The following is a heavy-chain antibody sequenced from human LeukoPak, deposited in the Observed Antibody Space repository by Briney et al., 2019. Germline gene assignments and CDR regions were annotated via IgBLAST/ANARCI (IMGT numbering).Heavy chain of an antibody. V-gene: IGHV1-8*01. CDR3: ARGSGRIAARRYYFDY. J-gene: IGHJ4*02. CDR1: GYTFTSYD. D-gene: IGHD6-6*01. CDR2: MNPNSGNT. Sequence: ASVKVSCKASGYTFTSYDINWVRQATGQGLEWMGWMNPNSGNTGYAQKFQGRVTMTRNTSTSTAYMELSSLRSEDTAVYYCARGSGRIAARRYYFDYWGQGTLVTVSS.